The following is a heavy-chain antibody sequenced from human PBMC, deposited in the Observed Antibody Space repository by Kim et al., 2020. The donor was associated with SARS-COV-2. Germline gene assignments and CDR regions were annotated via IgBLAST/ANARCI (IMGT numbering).Heavy chain of an antibody. V-gene: IGHV1-18*01. D-gene: IGHD5-12*01. CDR2: T. J-gene: IGHJ4*02. CDR3: ARDGYNSGFDY. Sequence: THYAQKLKGRVTMTTDTSTSTAYMELRSLRSDDTAVYYCARDGYNSGFDYWCQGTLVTVSS.